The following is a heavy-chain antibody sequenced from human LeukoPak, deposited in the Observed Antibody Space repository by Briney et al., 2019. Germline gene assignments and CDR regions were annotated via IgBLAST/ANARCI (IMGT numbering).Heavy chain of an antibody. D-gene: IGHD6-13*01. V-gene: IGHV5-51*01. CDR1: GYSFTSYW. Sequence: GESLKISCKGSGYSFTSYWIGWVRQMPGKGLEWMGIIYPADSDTRYSPSFQGQVTVSVDKSISTAYLQWSSLKASDTAIYYCARVNSARWSFDYWGQGSLVTVSS. J-gene: IGHJ4*02. CDR2: IYPADSDT. CDR3: ARVNSARWSFDY.